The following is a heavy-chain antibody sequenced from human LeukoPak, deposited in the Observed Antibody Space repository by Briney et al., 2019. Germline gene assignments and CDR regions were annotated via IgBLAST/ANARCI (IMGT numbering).Heavy chain of an antibody. J-gene: IGHJ4*02. D-gene: IGHD3-10*01. V-gene: IGHV1-69*06. Sequence: ASVKVYCKASGGTFSSYAISWVRQAPGQGLEWMGGIIPIFGTANYAQKFQGRVTITADKSTSTAYMELSSLRSEDTAVYYCARVAGSGSYYSDYWGQGTLVTVSS. CDR1: GGTFSSYA. CDR2: IIPIFGTA. CDR3: ARVAGSGSYYSDY.